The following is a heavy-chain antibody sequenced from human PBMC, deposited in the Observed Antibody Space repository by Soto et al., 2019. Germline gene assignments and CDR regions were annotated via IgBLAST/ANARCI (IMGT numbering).Heavy chain of an antibody. CDR2: IIPLFGSS. J-gene: IGHJ4*02. V-gene: IGHV1-69*06. Sequence: QVQLVQSGAEVKTPGSSVTVSCTPSGGSFNDYAFSWVRQAPGQGLEWLGGIIPLFGSSDYSQSFRDRATITAVKSTSTVFLELRSLTSQDTAVYYCARLLLRITVFGKVLGYSDSWGQGSLITVSS. CDR1: GGSFNDYA. CDR3: ARLLLRITVFGKVLGYSDS. D-gene: IGHD3-3*01.